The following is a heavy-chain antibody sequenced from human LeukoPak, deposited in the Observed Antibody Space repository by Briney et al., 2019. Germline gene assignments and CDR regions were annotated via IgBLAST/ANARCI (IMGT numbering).Heavy chain of an antibody. CDR3: AREGSSWSRFDY. CDR1: GFIFSTYT. J-gene: IGHJ4*02. D-gene: IGHD6-13*01. Sequence: GGSLRLSCAASGFIFSTYTMNWDRQAPGKGLEWVSSISSNDAFIYYADSMKGRFTISRDNAKNSLYLQMNSLRAEDTAVYYCAREGSSWSRFDYWGQGTLVTVSS. CDR2: ISSNDAFI. V-gene: IGHV3-21*01.